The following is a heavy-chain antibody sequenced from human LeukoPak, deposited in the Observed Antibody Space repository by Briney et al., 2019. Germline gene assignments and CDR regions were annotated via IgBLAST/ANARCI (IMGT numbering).Heavy chain of an antibody. CDR3: ARLSAMVRGPEDIFYFEY. V-gene: IGHV3-7*01. D-gene: IGHD3-10*01. Sequence: GEYLRLSCETSGFSFSTYWMSWVRQAPGKGLEWVANIRQDGSEKYYADSVKGRFTISRDIAKQSVFLQMNSLRAEDTALYYCARLSAMVRGPEDIFYFEYWGLGTLVTVSS. CDR2: IRQDGSEK. CDR1: GFSFSTYW. J-gene: IGHJ4*02.